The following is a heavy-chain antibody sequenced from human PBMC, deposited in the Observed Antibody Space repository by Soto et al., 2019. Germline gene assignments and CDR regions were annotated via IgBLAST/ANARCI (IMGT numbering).Heavy chain of an antibody. CDR1: GFTFDDYA. J-gene: IGHJ3*02. CDR2: ISWNSGSI. D-gene: IGHD3-9*01. CDR3: AKGYILTGYYIRGGEESDAFDI. Sequence: GGSLRLSCAASGFTFDDYAMHWVRQAPGKGLEWVSGISWNSGSIGYADSVKGRFTISRDNAKNSLYLQMNSLRAEDTALYYCAKGYILTGYYIRGGEESDAFDIWGQGTMVTVSS. V-gene: IGHV3-9*01.